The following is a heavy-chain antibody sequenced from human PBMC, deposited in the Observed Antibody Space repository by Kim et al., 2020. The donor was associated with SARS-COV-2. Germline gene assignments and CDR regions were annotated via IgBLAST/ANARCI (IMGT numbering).Heavy chain of an antibody. CDR2: INTDTSNT. CDR3: ARGYYTSGSFYPDY. D-gene: IGHD3-10*01. Sequence: ASVKVSCKASGYTFTNYVVHWVRQAPGQSLEWMGWINTDTSNTKYSQELQGRVIISRDTSTSTAYMELNSLRFEDTAIYYCARGYYTSGSFYPDYWGQGTLVTVSS. J-gene: IGHJ4*02. V-gene: IGHV1-3*04. CDR1: GYTFTNYV.